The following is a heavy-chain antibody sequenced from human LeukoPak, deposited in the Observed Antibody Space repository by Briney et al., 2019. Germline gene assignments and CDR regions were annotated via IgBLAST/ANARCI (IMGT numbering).Heavy chain of an antibody. D-gene: IGHD6-6*01. Sequence: GRSLRLSCAASGFTFSSYGMHWVRQAPGKGLEWVAVIWYDGSNKYYADSVKGRFTISRDNSKNTLYLKMNSLRAEDTAVYYCAKGYSSSAMEEYYFDYWGQGTLVTVSS. CDR1: GFTFSSYG. V-gene: IGHV3-33*06. CDR3: AKGYSSSAMEEYYFDY. J-gene: IGHJ4*02. CDR2: IWYDGSNK.